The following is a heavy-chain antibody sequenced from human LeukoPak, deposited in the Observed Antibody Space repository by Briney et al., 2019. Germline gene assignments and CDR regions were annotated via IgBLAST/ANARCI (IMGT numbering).Heavy chain of an antibody. Sequence: GGSLRLSCAASGFTFSNYGMHCVRQASGKGLGWVTFIRYDVSEKYFAESVKGRFPISSDNSKDMLHLQMNSLRAEDTAVYYCAKGRGSSGYIYFDYWGQGTLVTVSS. J-gene: IGHJ4*02. CDR1: GFTFSNYG. D-gene: IGHD6-19*01. V-gene: IGHV3-30*02. CDR2: IRYDVSEK. CDR3: AKGRGSSGYIYFDY.